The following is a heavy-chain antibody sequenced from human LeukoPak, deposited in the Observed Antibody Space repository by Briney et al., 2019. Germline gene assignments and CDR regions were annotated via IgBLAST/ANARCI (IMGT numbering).Heavy chain of an antibody. CDR1: GYSISSGYY. Sequence: PSETLSPTCTVSGYSISSGYYWGWIRQPPGKGLEWIGEINHSGSTNYNPSLKSRVTISVDTSKNHFSLKLTSVTAADTAVYYCARVGRIGMVRGVLTPFYYCYGMDVWGQGTTVTVSS. CDR3: ARVGRIGMVRGVLTPFYYCYGMDV. J-gene: IGHJ6*02. V-gene: IGHV4-38-2*02. CDR2: INHSGST. D-gene: IGHD3-10*01.